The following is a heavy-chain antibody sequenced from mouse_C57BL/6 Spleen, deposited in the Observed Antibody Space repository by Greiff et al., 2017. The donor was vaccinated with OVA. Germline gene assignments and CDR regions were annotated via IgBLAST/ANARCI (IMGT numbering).Heavy chain of an antibody. CDR2: INYDGSST. V-gene: IGHV5-16*01. J-gene: IGHJ3*01. Sequence: EVMLVESEGGLVQPGSSMKLSCTASGFTFSDYYMAWVRQVPEKGLEWVANINYDGSSTYYLDSLKSRFIISRDNAKHILYLQMSSLKSEDTATYYCARDTGSFAYWGQGTLVTVSA. CDR3: ARDTGSFAY. D-gene: IGHD4-1*01. CDR1: GFTFSDYY.